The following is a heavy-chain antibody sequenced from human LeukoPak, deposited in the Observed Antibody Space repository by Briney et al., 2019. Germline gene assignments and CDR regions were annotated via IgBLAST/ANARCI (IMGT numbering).Heavy chain of an antibody. CDR2: IRHAGST. CDR3: ARLLSGFSVVHFDY. V-gene: IGHV4-38-2*02. Sequence: PSETLSLTCTVSDYYISSGHYWGWIRQPPGKGLEWIANIRHAGSTYYNPSLKSRVTISVDTSKNQFSLKLSSVTAADTAVYYCARLLSGFSVVHFDYWGQGTLVTVSS. D-gene: IGHD3-9*01. CDR1: DYYISSGHY. J-gene: IGHJ4*02.